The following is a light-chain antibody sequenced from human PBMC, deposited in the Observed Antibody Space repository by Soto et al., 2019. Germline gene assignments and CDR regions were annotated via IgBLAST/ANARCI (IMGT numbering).Light chain of an antibody. J-gene: IGKJ5*01. CDR3: QQYGSSPVIT. CDR1: QTVTSY. Sequence: DVQMTQSPSSLSASVGDSLTLTCRASQTVTSYLNWYQQKPGKAPKLLIYAASTLQSGVPSRFSGSGSGTDFTLTISRLEPEDFAVYYCQQYGSSPVITFGQGTRLEI. CDR2: AAS. V-gene: IGKV1-39*01.